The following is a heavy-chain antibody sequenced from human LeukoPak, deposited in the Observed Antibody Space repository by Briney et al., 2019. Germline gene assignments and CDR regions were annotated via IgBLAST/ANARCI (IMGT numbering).Heavy chain of an antibody. D-gene: IGHD1-26*01. V-gene: IGHV3-23*01. CDR2: LNGGGGSI. CDR1: GFTFRNYV. CDR3: ARKLYSDNSHDAFDI. Sequence: GGSLRLSCVASGFTFRNYVMSWVRQAPGKGLEWVSGLNGGGGSIYYADSVKGRFTISRDDSKNALYLQMNSLRAEDTAVYYCARKLYSDNSHDAFDIWGQGTMVIVSS. J-gene: IGHJ3*02.